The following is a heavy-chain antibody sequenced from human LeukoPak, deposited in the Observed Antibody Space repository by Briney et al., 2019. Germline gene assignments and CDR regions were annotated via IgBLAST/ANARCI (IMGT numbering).Heavy chain of an antibody. V-gene: IGHV5-51*01. J-gene: IGHJ4*02. Sequence: GESLKISCKGSGYSFSNYWIGWVCQMPGKGLEWMGIIYPGDSDTRYSPSFQGQVTISADKSFSTAYLQWSSLKASDTAMYFCARSQVAYTSAWYRGFDYWGQGTLVTVSS. CDR1: GYSFSNYW. CDR3: ARSQVAYTSAWYRGFDY. D-gene: IGHD6-19*01. CDR2: IYPGDSDT.